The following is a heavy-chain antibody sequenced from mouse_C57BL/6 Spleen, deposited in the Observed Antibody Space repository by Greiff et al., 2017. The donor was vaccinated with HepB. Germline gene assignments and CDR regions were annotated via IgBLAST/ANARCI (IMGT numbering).Heavy chain of an antibody. CDR3: ARTYYGNYAAWFAY. CDR1: GYAFSSSW. Sequence: VQLQQSGPELVKPGASVKISCKPSGYAFSSSWMNWVKQRPGKGLEWIGRIYPGDGDTNYNGKFKGKATLTADKSSSTAYMQLSSLTSEDSAVYFCARTYYGNYAAWFAYWGQGTLVTVSA. J-gene: IGHJ3*01. V-gene: IGHV1-82*01. D-gene: IGHD2-10*01. CDR2: IYPGDGDT.